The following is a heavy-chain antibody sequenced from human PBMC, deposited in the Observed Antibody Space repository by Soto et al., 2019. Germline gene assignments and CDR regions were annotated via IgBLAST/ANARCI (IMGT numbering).Heavy chain of an antibody. D-gene: IGHD3-9*01. CDR2: INHSGST. CDR3: ARGSLLDILSRPTYDY. Sequence: SETLSLTCAVYGGSFSGYYWSWIRQPPGKGLEWIGEINHSGSTNYNPSLKSRVTISVDTSKNQFSLKLSSVTAADTAVYYCARGSLLDILSRPTYDYWGQGTLVTVSS. CDR1: GGSFSGYY. V-gene: IGHV4-34*01. J-gene: IGHJ4*02.